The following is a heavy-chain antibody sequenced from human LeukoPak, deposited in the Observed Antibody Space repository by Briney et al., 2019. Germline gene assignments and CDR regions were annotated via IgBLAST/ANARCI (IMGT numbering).Heavy chain of an antibody. CDR1: GFTFSSYG. V-gene: IGHV3-30*18. CDR3: AKDFVSIFGVVIGDLNY. J-gene: IGHJ4*02. Sequence: GGSLRLSCAASGFTFSSYGMHWVRQAPGKGLEWVAVISYDGSNKYYADSVKGRFTISRDNSKNTLYLQMNSLRAEDTAVYYCAKDFVSIFGVVIGDLNYWGQGTLVTVSS. CDR2: ISYDGSNK. D-gene: IGHD3-3*01.